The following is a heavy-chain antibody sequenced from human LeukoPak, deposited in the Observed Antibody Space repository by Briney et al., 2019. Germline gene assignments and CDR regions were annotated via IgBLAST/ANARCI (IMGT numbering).Heavy chain of an antibody. D-gene: IGHD6-13*01. CDR1: GFTFSSYA. J-gene: IGHJ4*02. V-gene: IGHV3-21*01. CDR2: ISTSGVT. CDR3: ARLTGIAAASGDY. Sequence: GGFLRLSCAASGFTFSSYAMSWVRQAPGKGLEWVSAISTSGVTYYADSVKGRFTISRDNAKNSLYLQMNSLRAEDTAVYYCARLTGIAAASGDYWGRGTLVTVSS.